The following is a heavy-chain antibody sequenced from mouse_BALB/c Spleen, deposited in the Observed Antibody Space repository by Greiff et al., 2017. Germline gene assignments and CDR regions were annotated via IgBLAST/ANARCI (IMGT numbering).Heavy chain of an antibody. J-gene: IGHJ3*01. CDR2: ISSGGSYT. V-gene: IGHV5-6*01. CDR3: ARNYDGYYPDWFAY. Sequence: EVQVVESGGDLVKPGGSLKLSCAASGFTFSSYGMSWVRQTPDKRLEWVATISSGGSYTYYPDSVKGRFTISRDNAKNTLYLQMSSLKSEDTAMYYCARNYDGYYPDWFAYWGQGTLVTVSA. CDR1: GFTFSSYG. D-gene: IGHD2-3*01.